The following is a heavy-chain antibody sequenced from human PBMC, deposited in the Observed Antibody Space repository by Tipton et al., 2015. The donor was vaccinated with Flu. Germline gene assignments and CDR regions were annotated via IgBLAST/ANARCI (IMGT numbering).Heavy chain of an antibody. D-gene: IGHD3-22*01. V-gene: IGHV3-30*03. CDR2: ISSDGSNT. CDR3: VRRQLTLYDMGAMEV. Sequence: SLRLSCAASGFTFSSFVFHWVRQTPGKGLDWVAVISSDGSNTKYADFVRGRFTISRDNSKNTLFLQMNSLRTEETAVYYCVRRQLTLYDMGAMEVWGQGTTVTV. J-gene: IGHJ6*02. CDR1: GFTFSSFV.